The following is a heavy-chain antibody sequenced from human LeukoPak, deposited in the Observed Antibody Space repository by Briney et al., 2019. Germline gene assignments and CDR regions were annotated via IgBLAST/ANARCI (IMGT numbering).Heavy chain of an antibody. V-gene: IGHV4-30-4*02. CDR2: IYYSGST. CDR3: ASYYYDSSGYYKHNY. J-gene: IGHJ4*02. CDR1: GGSISSGDYY. Sequence: SETLSLTCTVSGGSISSGDYYWSWIRQPPGKGLEWIGYIYYSGSTYYNPSLKSRVTISVDTSKNQFSLKLSSVTAADTAVYYCASYYYDSSGYYKHNYWGQGTLVTVSS. D-gene: IGHD3-22*01.